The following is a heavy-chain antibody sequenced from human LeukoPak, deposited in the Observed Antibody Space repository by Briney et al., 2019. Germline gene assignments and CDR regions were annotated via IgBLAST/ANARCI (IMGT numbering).Heavy chain of an antibody. CDR3: ARTLGYCSSTSCYAGASFDY. J-gene: IGHJ4*02. V-gene: IGHV4-59*01. D-gene: IGHD2-2*01. CDR1: GGSISSYY. CDR2: IYYSGST. Sequence: SETLSLTCTVSGGSISSYYWSWIRQPPGKGLEWIGYIYYSGSTNYNPSLKSRVTISVDTSKNQFSLKLSSVTAADTAVYYCARTLGYCSSTSCYAGASFDYWGQGTLVTVSS.